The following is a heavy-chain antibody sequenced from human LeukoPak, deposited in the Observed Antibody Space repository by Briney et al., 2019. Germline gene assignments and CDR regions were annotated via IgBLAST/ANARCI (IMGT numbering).Heavy chain of an antibody. CDR3: AGNDYGDYFDY. Sequence: QSVGCLRLSCAASGFTFSSYIINWVRQAPGKGLGWVSYISSSSSTIYYADSVKGRFTISRDNAKNPLYLQMNSLRAEDTAVYYCAGNDYGDYFDYWGQGTLVTVSS. J-gene: IGHJ4*02. CDR1: GFTFSSYI. V-gene: IGHV3-48*01. CDR2: ISSSSSTI. D-gene: IGHD4-17*01.